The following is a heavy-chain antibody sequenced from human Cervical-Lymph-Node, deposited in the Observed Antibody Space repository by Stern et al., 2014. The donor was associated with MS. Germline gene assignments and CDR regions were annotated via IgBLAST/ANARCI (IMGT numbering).Heavy chain of an antibody. CDR1: GYSFTEFN. CDR3: ATDGGSSFQMDV. V-gene: IGHV1-2*06. CDR2: ISPRTGGA. D-gene: IGHD6-13*01. Sequence: VQLVESGAEVKKPGASVKVSCKASGYSFTEFNTHWVRQAPGQGLEWMGRISPRTGGAKYAQKFQGRVTMTRDTSITTAYMELDRLTSDDTAVYYCATDGGSSFQMDVWGQGTTVTVSS. J-gene: IGHJ6*02.